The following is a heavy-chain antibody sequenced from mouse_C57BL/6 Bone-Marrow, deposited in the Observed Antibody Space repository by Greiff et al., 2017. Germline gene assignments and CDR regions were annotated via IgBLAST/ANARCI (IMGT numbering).Heavy chain of an antibody. D-gene: IGHD1-1*01. CDR1: GYAFSSYW. J-gene: IGHJ4*01. V-gene: IGHV1-80*01. CDR2: IYPGDGDT. Sequence: QVQLKESGAELVKPGASVKISCKASGYAFSSYWMNWVKQRPGKGLEWIGQIYPGDGDTNYNGKFKGKATLTADKSSSTAYMQLSSLTSEDSEVYFCARLILRYYAMDYWGQGTSVTVSS. CDR3: ARLILRYYAMDY.